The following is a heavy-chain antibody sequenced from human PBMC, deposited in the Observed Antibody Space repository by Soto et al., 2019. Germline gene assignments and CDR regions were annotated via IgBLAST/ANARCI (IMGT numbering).Heavy chain of an antibody. J-gene: IGHJ4*02. D-gene: IGHD3-22*01. CDR1: GYTFTSYG. Sequence: ASVKVSCKASGYTFTSYGISWVRQAPGQGLEWMGWISAYNGNTNYAQKLQGRVTMTTDTSTSTAYMELRSLRSDDTAVYHCARDEEEGSYYDSSGYSAPDYWGQGTLVTVSS. CDR3: ARDEEEGSYYDSSGYSAPDY. CDR2: ISAYNGNT. V-gene: IGHV1-18*04.